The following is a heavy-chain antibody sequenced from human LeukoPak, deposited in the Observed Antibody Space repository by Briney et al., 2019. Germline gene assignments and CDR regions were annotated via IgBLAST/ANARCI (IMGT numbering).Heavy chain of an antibody. D-gene: IGHD3-22*01. J-gene: IGHJ4*02. CDR3: ARAPHFFDSSGSRYYFDY. V-gene: IGHV4-39*07. CDR2: IYYSGNT. Sequence: PSETLSLTCTVSGGSIRSTTYYWGWIRQPPGKGLEWIGSIYYSGNTYYSPSLMSRVTISVDASKNQFSLNLSSVTAADTAMYYCARAPHFFDSSGSRYYFDYWGQGALVTVSS. CDR1: GGSIRSTTYY.